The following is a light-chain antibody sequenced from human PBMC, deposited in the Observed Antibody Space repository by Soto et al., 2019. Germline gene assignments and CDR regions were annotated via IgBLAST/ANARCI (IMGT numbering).Light chain of an antibody. Sequence: EIVLTQSPGTLSLSPGERATLSCRASQSVSTRYLAWYQQKPGQAPRLLIYGASSRATGIPDRFSGSGAETDFTLTISRLEPEDFAVYYCQQYGSSLSLTFGQGTRLEIK. CDR1: QSVSTRY. V-gene: IGKV3-20*01. CDR2: GAS. CDR3: QQYGSSLSLT. J-gene: IGKJ5*01.